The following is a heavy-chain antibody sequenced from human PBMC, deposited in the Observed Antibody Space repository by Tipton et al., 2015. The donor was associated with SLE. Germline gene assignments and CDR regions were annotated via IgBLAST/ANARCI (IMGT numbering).Heavy chain of an antibody. CDR3: ARQDYDILTGYFDY. Sequence: TLSLTCNVSGGSVSSTSYYWSWFRQPAANKLEWIGHIYATGTTDYNPSLRSRVSISLDTSKNQFSLKLSSVTAADTAVYYCARQDYDILTGYFDYWGQGTLVTVSS. J-gene: IGHJ4*02. V-gene: IGHV4-61*09. CDR2: IYATGTT. CDR1: GGSVSSTSYY. D-gene: IGHD3-9*01.